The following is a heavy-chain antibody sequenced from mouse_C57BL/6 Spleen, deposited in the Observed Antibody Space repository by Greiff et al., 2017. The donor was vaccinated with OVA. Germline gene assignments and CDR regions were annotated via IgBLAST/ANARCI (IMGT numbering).Heavy chain of an antibody. D-gene: IGHD4-1*01. V-gene: IGHV1-55*01. CDR2: IYPGSGRT. J-gene: IGHJ3*01. CDR1: GYTFTSYL. Sequence: QLQQPGPALVKPGASVQMSCKASGYTFTSYLLTWLKQRPEQVLEWFGYIYPGSGRTNYNEKFTSKATLTVDTSSSTAYMQLSSLTSEDSAVYYCASEGTGSDWGQGTLVTVSA. CDR3: ASEGTGSD.